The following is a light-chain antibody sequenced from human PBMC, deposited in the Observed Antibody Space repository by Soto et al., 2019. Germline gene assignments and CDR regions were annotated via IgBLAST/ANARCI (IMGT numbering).Light chain of an antibody. V-gene: IGKV3-15*01. CDR2: GAS. J-gene: IGKJ2*01. CDR1: QSVRTN. Sequence: EVVLTQSPATLSVSAGGTVTLSCRASQSVRTNVAWYQQIPGQAPRLLVYGASTRATGVPARFTGSGSGIEFSLTISSLQPEDFATYYCQQSYRTPHTFGQGTKLETK. CDR3: QQSYRTPHT.